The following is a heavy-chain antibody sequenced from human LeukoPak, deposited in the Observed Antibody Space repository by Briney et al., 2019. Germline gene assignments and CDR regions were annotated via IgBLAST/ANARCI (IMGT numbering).Heavy chain of an antibody. CDR2: IYYSGST. Sequence: PSETLSLTCTVSGGSSISSSYYWGWIRQPPGKGLEWIGSIYYSGSTYYNPSLKSRVTISVDTSKNQFSLKLSSVTAADTALYYRASNESVVVAGRLKYNWFDPWGQGTLVTVSS. J-gene: IGHJ5*02. V-gene: IGHV4-39*01. CDR3: ASNESVVVAGRLKYNWFDP. D-gene: IGHD2-2*01. CDR1: GGSSISSSYY.